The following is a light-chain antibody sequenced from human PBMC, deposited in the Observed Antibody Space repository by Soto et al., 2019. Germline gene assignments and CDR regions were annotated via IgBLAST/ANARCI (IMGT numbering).Light chain of an antibody. CDR1: QSVSSSY. J-gene: IGKJ2*01. CDR3: QQYGSSSFT. V-gene: IGKV3-20*01. Sequence: EIVLTQSPGTLSLSSGERATLSCRASQSVSSSYLAWYQQKPGQAPRLLVYATSSRATGIPDRFSGSGSRTDFTVTISRLEREDFAMYYCQQYGSSSFTCGQGTKLEIK. CDR2: ATS.